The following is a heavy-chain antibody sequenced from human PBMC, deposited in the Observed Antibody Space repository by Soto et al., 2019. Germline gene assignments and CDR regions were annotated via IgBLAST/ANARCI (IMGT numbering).Heavy chain of an antibody. J-gene: IGHJ6*02. CDR1: GFTFSDHF. Sequence: GGSLRLSCAVSGFTFSDHFMDWVRQAPGTGLEWVGRSRNKANSYTTEYAASVKGRFTISRDDSKNSLYLQMNSLKTEDTAVNYCIYCGFYYNLHIMDVWGQGTTVTVSS. V-gene: IGHV3-72*01. D-gene: IGHD1-26*01. CDR2: SRNKANSYTT. CDR3: IYCGFYYNLHIMDV.